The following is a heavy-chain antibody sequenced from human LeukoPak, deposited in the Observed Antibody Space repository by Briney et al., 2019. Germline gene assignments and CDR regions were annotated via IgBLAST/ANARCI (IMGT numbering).Heavy chain of an antibody. J-gene: IGHJ6*03. CDR3: AREGNYYYYYMDV. V-gene: IGHV3-48*01. Sequence: GGSLRLSCAASGFTLSSHSVNWVRQAPGKGLEWVSYISTSSTIYYADSVRGRFTIPRDKAKNSLYLQMNSLRAEDTAVYYCAREGNYYYYYMDVWGKGTTVTVSS. CDR1: GFTLSSHS. CDR2: ISTSSTI.